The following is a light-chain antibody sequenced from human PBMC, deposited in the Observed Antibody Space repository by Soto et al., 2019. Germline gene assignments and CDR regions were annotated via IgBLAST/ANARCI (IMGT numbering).Light chain of an antibody. J-gene: IGKJ4*01. V-gene: IGKV3-20*01. Sequence: EIELTQSPGTLSLSPGERATLSCRASESVSSSYLACHQQKPGQAPRLLFYGASSRATGIPDRFSGSGSGTDFTLTISRLEPEDFAVYYCQQYGSSRPLAFGGGAKVDIK. CDR1: ESVSSSY. CDR3: QQYGSSRPLA. CDR2: GAS.